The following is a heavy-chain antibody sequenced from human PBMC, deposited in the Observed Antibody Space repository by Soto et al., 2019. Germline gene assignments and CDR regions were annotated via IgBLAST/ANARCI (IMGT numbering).Heavy chain of an antibody. CDR3: ARGDYGTGGYPFPYFDY. Sequence: HEHLVQSRAEVKRPGASLKVSCKASGYSFTGYYIHWVRQAPGQGLEWMGWINPDSGATNYAQNFQGRVTLTSDTSISTASMDLISLTSDDTAVYYCARGDYGTGGYPFPYFDYWGQGTLVIVSS. CDR2: INPDSGAT. CDR1: GYSFTGYY. D-gene: IGHD3-22*01. V-gene: IGHV1-2*02. J-gene: IGHJ4*02.